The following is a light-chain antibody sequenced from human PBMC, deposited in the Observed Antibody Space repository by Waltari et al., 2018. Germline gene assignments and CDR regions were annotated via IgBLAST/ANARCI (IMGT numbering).Light chain of an antibody. CDR2: DVS. Sequence: QSALTQPRPVSGSPGQSVTIPCTGTSRDVGGYNYVSWYQQHPGKAPKTMIYDVSKRPSGVPDRFSGSKSGNTASLTISGLQAEDEADYYCCSYAGSYTLVFGGGTKLTVL. J-gene: IGLJ2*01. V-gene: IGLV2-11*01. CDR1: SRDVGGYNY. CDR3: CSYAGSYTLV.